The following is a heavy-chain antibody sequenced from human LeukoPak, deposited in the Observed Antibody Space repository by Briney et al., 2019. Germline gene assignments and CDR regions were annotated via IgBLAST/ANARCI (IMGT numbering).Heavy chain of an antibody. J-gene: IGHJ4*02. CDR3: AFAVEVVAAITPKDY. CDR2: ISGSGGST. CDR1: GFTFSSYE. D-gene: IGHD2-15*01. Sequence: GGSLRLSCAASGFTFSSYEMNWVRQAPGKGLEWVSAISGSGGSTYYADSVKGRFTISRDNSKNTLYLQMNSLRAEDTAVYYCAFAVEVVAAITPKDYWGQGTLVTVSS. V-gene: IGHV3-23*01.